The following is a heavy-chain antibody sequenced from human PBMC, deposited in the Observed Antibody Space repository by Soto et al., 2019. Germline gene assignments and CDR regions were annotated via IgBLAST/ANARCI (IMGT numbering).Heavy chain of an antibody. CDR2: INASNGNT. D-gene: IGHD3-10*01. J-gene: IGHJ5*02. Sequence: ASVKVSCKASGYTFTSYYMHWVRQAPGQGLEWMGMINASNGNTRYAQKFQGRVTMTRDTSASTAYMELSSLRSEDTAVYYCARDALLWFGEPNNWFDPWGQGTLVTVSS. CDR3: ARDALLWFGEPNNWFDP. V-gene: IGHV1-46*01. CDR1: GYTFTSYY.